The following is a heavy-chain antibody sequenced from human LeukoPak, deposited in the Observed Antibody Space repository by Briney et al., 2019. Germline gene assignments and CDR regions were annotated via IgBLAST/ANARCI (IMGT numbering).Heavy chain of an antibody. CDR2: IYYSGST. V-gene: IGHV4-59*12. J-gene: IGHJ4*02. Sequence: SETLSLTCTVSGGSISSYYWSWIRQPPGKGLEWIGYIYYSGSTNYNPSLKSRVTISVDTSKNQVSLHLRSVTPEDTAVYYCAREGGGRYGVSYYYFDYWGQGILVTVSS. CDR3: AREGGGRYGVSYYYFDY. D-gene: IGHD4-17*01. CDR1: GGSISSYY.